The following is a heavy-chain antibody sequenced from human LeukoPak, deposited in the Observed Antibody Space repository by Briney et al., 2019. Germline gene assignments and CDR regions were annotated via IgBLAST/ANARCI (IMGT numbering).Heavy chain of an antibody. V-gene: IGHV1-46*01. D-gene: IGHD1-26*01. J-gene: IGHJ4*02. Sequence: ASVKVPCKASGYTITNNYMHWVRQAPGQGLEWMGIINPSGGSTSYAQKFQGRVTMTRDTSTSTVYMELSSLRSEDTAVYYCARESSGSYYVGNYWDQGTLVTVSS. CDR1: GYTITNNY. CDR2: INPSGGST. CDR3: ARESSGSYYVGNY.